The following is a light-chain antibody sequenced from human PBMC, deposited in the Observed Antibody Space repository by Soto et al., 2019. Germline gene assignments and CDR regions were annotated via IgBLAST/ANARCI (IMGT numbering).Light chain of an antibody. Sequence: QSALTQPASVSGSPGQSITISCTGTNSDVGAYPYVSWYQQHPGNAPKLLIYEVADRPSGVSDRFSGSKSGNTASLTISGLQAEDEGDYYCCSYTGGTTLVCGGGTQLTVL. V-gene: IGLV2-14*03. CDR2: EVA. CDR1: NSDVGAYPY. CDR3: CSYTGGTTLV. J-gene: IGLJ2*01.